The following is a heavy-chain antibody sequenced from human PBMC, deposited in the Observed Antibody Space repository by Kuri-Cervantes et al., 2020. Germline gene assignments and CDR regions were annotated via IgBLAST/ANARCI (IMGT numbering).Heavy chain of an antibody. Sequence: ASVKVSCKGSGYTFTSYAMNWVRQAPGQGLEWMGWINTNTGNPTYAQGFTGRFVFSLDTSVSTAYLQISSLKAEDTAVYYCASGYYYDSSGYITALDPWGQGTLVTVSS. J-gene: IGHJ5*02. CDR3: ASGYYYDSSGYITALDP. CDR1: GYTFTSYA. V-gene: IGHV7-4-1*02. CDR2: INTNTGNP. D-gene: IGHD3-22*01.